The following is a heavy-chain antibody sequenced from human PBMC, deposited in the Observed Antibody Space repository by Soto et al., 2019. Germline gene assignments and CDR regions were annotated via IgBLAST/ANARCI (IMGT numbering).Heavy chain of an antibody. Sequence: ASVKVSCKASGGTFSSYAISWVRQAPGQGLEWMGGIIPIFGTANYAQKFQGRVTITADESTSTAYMELSSLRSEDTAVYYCARGPYYYDSSGYLGRSGYYYYGMDVWGQGITVTVSS. CDR1: GGTFSSYA. CDR2: IIPIFGTA. J-gene: IGHJ6*02. D-gene: IGHD3-22*01. CDR3: ARGPYYYDSSGYLGRSGYYYYGMDV. V-gene: IGHV1-69*13.